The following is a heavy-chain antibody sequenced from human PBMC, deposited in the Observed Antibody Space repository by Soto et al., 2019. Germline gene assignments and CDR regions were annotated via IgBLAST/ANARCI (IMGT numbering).Heavy chain of an antibody. CDR3: ASEYYRTD. D-gene: IGHD3-16*02. J-gene: IGHJ4*02. CDR2: IYYSGST. Sequence: PSENLSLTCTFSVGSISIGGYYWSWIRQHPGKGLEWIGYIYYSGSTYYNPSLKSRVTISVDTSKNQFSLKLSSVTAADTAVYYCASEYYRTDWGQGTLVTVS. CDR1: VGSISIGGYY. V-gene: IGHV4-31*03.